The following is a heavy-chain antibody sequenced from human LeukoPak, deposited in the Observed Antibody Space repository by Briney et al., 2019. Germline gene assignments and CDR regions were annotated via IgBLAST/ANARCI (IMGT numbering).Heavy chain of an antibody. Sequence: ASVKVSCKASGYTFTNSYIHWVRQAPGQVLEWMGLINPDGGNTNYAQNFQGRVTLTRDTSTSTVYMELSSLRSEDTAVYYCARARISSPYNWFDPWGQGTLVAVSS. CDR2: INPDGGNT. D-gene: IGHD3-3*02. V-gene: IGHV1-46*01. CDR1: GYTFTNSY. J-gene: IGHJ5*02. CDR3: ARARISSPYNWFDP.